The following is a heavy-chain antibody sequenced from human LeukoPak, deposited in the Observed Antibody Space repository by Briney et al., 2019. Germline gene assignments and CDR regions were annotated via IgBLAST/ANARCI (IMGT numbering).Heavy chain of an antibody. Sequence: PVGSLRLSCAVSGFTFSRYEMTWVRQAPGKGLEWVSYIGSSGSSIYYADSVKGRFTISRENAKKSLYLVMKSLRAEAAAVYYCERGDNYGGIYYFDYWGQGALVTVSS. CDR1: GFTFSRYE. CDR2: IGSSGSSI. CDR3: ERGDNYGGIYYFDY. D-gene: IGHD4-23*01. J-gene: IGHJ4*02. V-gene: IGHV3-48*03.